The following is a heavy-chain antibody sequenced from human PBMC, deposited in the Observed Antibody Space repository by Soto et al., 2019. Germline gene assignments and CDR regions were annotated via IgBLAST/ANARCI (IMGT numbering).Heavy chain of an antibody. J-gene: IGHJ6*03. CDR3: ARGRRIAAAVSHGSSNSSYYYYMDV. Sequence: ASVKVSWQTAGGGFSSYTISWVRQAPGQGLEWMGWMNPNSGNTGYAQKFQGRVTMTRNTSISTAYMELSSLRSEDTAVYYCARGRRIAAAVSHGSSNSSYYYYMDVWGKGTTVTVSS. CDR2: MNPNSGNT. D-gene: IGHD6-13*01. V-gene: IGHV1-8*02. CDR1: GGGFSSYT.